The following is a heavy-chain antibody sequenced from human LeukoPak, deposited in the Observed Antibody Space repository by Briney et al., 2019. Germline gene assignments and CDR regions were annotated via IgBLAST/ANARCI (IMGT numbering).Heavy chain of an antibody. Sequence: GGSLRLSCAASGFTFSDYYMSWSRQAPGKGLEWVSYISSSSSYTNYADSVKGRFTISRDNAKNSLYLQMNSLRAEDTAVYYCARGTGYSYGYQGWFDPWGQGTLVTVSS. J-gene: IGHJ5*02. CDR3: ARGTGYSYGYQGWFDP. D-gene: IGHD5-18*01. CDR2: ISSSSSYT. CDR1: GFTFSDYY. V-gene: IGHV3-11*06.